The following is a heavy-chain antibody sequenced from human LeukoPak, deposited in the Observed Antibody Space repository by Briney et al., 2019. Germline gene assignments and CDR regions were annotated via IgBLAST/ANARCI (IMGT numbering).Heavy chain of an antibody. CDR1: GGSFSGYY. J-gene: IGHJ4*02. V-gene: IGHV4-34*01. Sequence: SETLSLTCAVYGGSFSGYYWSWIRQPPGKGLEWIGEINHSGSTNYSPSLKSRVTISVDTSKNQFSLKLSSVTAADTAVYYCARGRITMVRGAAYYWGQGTLVTVSS. CDR3: ARGRITMVRGAAYY. CDR2: INHSGST. D-gene: IGHD3-10*01.